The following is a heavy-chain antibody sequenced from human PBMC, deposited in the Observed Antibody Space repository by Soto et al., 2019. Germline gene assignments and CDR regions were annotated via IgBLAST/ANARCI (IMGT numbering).Heavy chain of an antibody. V-gene: IGHV3-74*01. CDR1: GFTFGIYW. CDR3: ARGNGLGLDI. J-gene: IGHJ3*02. D-gene: IGHD2-8*01. CDR2: VGGDATTT. Sequence: GGSLRLSCAASGFTFGIYWMHWVRQTPGKGLVWVSRVGGDATTTAYADSVKGRFTTSRDNGKNTLYLHMNSLRAEDTAVYYCARGNGLGLDIWGQGTMVTVSS.